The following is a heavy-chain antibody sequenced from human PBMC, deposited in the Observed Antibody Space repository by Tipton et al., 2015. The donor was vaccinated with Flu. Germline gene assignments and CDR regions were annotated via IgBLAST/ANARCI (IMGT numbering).Heavy chain of an antibody. CDR1: GFTFDDYG. V-gene: IGHV3-9*01. Sequence: SLRLSCAASGFTFDDYGMHWVRQAPGKGLEWVSGISWNSGNIGYVDSVKGRFTISRDNAKNSLYLQMNSLRPEDTALYYCAKDMEPGEVKYESSGYDYWGQGTLVTVSS. CDR2: ISWNSGNI. J-gene: IGHJ4*02. D-gene: IGHD3-22*01. CDR3: AKDMEPGEVKYESSGYDY.